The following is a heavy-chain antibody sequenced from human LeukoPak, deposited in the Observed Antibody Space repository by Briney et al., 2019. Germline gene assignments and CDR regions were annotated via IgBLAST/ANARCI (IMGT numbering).Heavy chain of an antibody. D-gene: IGHD3-22*01. J-gene: IGHJ4*02. CDR2: ISGNGGST. V-gene: IGHV3-23*01. Sequence: GGSLRLSCSASGFTFTSYAISWVRQAPGKGLEWVSGISGNGGSTYYADSVKGRFTISRDNSKNTLHLQMNSLRAEDTAVYYCVYDSSGYYYSDYWGQGTLVTVSS. CDR3: VYDSSGYYYSDY. CDR1: GFTFTSYA.